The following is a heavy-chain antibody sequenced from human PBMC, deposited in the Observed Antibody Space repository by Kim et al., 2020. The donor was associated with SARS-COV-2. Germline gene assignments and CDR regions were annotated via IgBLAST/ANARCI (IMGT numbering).Heavy chain of an antibody. J-gene: IGHJ3*02. CDR1: GFTFDDYA. CDR2: INWNSGSM. V-gene: IGHV3-9*01. D-gene: IGHD1-26*01. Sequence: GGSLRLSCAVSGFTFDDYAMHWVRQAPGKGLEWVSGINWNSGSMGYADSVKGRFAISRDNAKSSLYLQMNSLRAEDTALYYCAKEVGPGIGAFDIWGQGTMVTVSS. CDR3: AKEVGPGIGAFDI.